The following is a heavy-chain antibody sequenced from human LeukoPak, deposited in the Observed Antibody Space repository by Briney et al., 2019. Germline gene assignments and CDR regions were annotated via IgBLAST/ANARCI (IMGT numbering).Heavy chain of an antibody. D-gene: IGHD3-22*01. Sequence: SETLSLTYTVSGGSISSGGYYWSWIRQHPGKGLEWIGYIYYSGSTYYNPSLKSRVTISVDTSKNQFSLKLSSVTAADTAVYYCARSRESSGYPFDYWGQGTLVTVSS. CDR3: ARSRESSGYPFDY. V-gene: IGHV4-31*03. CDR1: GGSISSGGYY. J-gene: IGHJ4*02. CDR2: IYYSGST.